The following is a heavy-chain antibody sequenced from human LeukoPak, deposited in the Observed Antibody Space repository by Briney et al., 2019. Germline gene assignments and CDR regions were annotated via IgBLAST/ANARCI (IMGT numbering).Heavy chain of an antibody. V-gene: IGHV4-34*01. CDR1: GGSFSGYY. CDR3: ARHSGSGWPAAQAGY. CDR2: INHSGST. Sequence: PSETLSLTCAVYGGSFSGYYWSWIRQPPGKGLEWIGEINHSGSTNYNPSLKSRVTISVDTSKNQFSLKLSSVTAADTAVYYCARHSGSGWPAAQAGYWGQGTLVTVSS. D-gene: IGHD6-19*01. J-gene: IGHJ4*02.